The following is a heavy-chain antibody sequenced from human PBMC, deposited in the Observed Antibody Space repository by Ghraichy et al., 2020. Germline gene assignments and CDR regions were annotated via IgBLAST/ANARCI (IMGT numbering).Heavy chain of an antibody. J-gene: IGHJ4*02. Sequence: GSLRLSCIVSGGSVSSGSYYWSWIRQPPGKGLEWIGYIYDSGSTDYNPSLKSRVTIAADTSKNQFSLKLSSVTAADTAVYYCARGRIVGVTGYYFDNWGQGTLVTV. CDR2: IYDSGST. CDR3: ARGRIVGVTGYYFDN. CDR1: GGSVSSGSYY. D-gene: IGHD1-26*01. V-gene: IGHV4-61*01.